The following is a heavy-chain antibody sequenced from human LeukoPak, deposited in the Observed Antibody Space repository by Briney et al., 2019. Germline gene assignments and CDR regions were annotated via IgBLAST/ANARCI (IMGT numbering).Heavy chain of an antibody. D-gene: IGHD3-9*01. CDR3: TRDLMDYDVSTGLHHYYMDV. CDR2: INGDGRNI. CDR1: GFTFSSYW. Sequence: GGSLRLSCAASGFTFSSYWMHWVRQDPRKGLAWVSRINGDGRNISYADSVRGRFTISRDNAKNTLYLQMNTLRVEDTAVYYCTRDLMDYDVSTGLHHYYMDVWGQGTTVTVSS. V-gene: IGHV3-74*01. J-gene: IGHJ6*02.